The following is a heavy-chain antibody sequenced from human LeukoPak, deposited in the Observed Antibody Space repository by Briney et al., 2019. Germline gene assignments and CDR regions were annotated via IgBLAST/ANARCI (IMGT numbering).Heavy chain of an antibody. CDR1: GXTFSDYN. V-gene: IGHV3-30-3*01. CDR2: MSPDENKK. D-gene: IGHD3-10*01. J-gene: IGHJ4*02. Sequence: PGRSLRLSCAASGXTFSDYNMHWVRQAPGKGLDCVALMSPDENKKYYADSVKGRFTISRDNSKNTVDLQLNSLRAEDTAVYYCARDLIGRYTFDYCGQGTLVTVSS. CDR3: ARDLIGRYTFDY.